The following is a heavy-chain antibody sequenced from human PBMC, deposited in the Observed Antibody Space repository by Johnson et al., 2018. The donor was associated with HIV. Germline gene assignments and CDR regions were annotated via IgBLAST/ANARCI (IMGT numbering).Heavy chain of an antibody. J-gene: IGHJ3*02. Sequence: EVQLVESGGGLVQPGGSLRLSCAASGFIFSDYSMNWVRQAPGKGLEWVSYISSSSSNIYYADSVKGRFTISRDNAQKSLYLQMNSLRAEDTAVYYCARESAGTTIHDAFDIWGQGTMVTVSS. CDR1: GFIFSDYS. CDR2: ISSSSSNI. V-gene: IGHV3-48*01. D-gene: IGHD1-1*01. CDR3: ARESAGTTIHDAFDI.